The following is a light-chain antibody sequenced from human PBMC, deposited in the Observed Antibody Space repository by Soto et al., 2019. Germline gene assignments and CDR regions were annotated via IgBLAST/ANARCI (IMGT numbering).Light chain of an antibody. CDR1: SSDVGAYNY. V-gene: IGLV2-14*03. CDR2: NVN. CDR3: SSYTTSTTGV. Sequence: QSALNQPASVSGSPGQSITISCTGTSSDVGAYNYVSWYQQHPGKAPKLMIYNVNTRPSGVSNRFSGSKSGNTASLTISGLQADDEADYYCSSYTTSTTGVFGGGTKLTVL. J-gene: IGLJ3*02.